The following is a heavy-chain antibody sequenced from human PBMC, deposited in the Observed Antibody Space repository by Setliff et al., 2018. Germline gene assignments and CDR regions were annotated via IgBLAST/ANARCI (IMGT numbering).Heavy chain of an antibody. V-gene: IGHV4-39*07. Sequence: KPSETLSLTCTVSGGSISSSSYYWGWIRQPPGKGLEWIGSIYYSGSTYYNPSLKSRVTISVDTSKNQFSLKLSSVTAADTAVYYCASRPREEYYYGSGSYPYFDYWGQGTMVTVSS. J-gene: IGHJ4*03. D-gene: IGHD3-10*01. CDR1: GGSISSSSYY. CDR3: ASRPREEYYYGSGSYPYFDY. CDR2: IYYSGST.